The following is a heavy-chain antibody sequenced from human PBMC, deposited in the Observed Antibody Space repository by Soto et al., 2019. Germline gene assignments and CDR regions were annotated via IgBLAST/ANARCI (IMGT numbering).Heavy chain of an antibody. Sequence: QVQLVQSGAEVKKPGSSVKVSCKASGGTFSSYAISWVRQAPGQGLEWMGGFIPIFGAADYAQNFQGRVTIAADDYTRTAYMELSSLRSEDTAVYYCASPRDNYYYSGMDVWGQGTTVTVSS. CDR2: FIPIFGAA. D-gene: IGHD3-10*01. CDR3: ASPRDNYYYSGMDV. V-gene: IGHV1-69*12. CDR1: GGTFSSYA. J-gene: IGHJ6*02.